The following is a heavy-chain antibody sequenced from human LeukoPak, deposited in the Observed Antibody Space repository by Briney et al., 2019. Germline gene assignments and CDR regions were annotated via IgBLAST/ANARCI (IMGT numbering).Heavy chain of an antibody. Sequence: SVKVSCKASGGTFSSYAISWVRHAPGQGREWMGGIIPIFGTANYAQTLQGRVTINADEYTSTDYMVLSSLRSEDTAVYYCARTGDDSRGNYGSSLDYWGQGTLVTVSS. CDR2: IIPIFGTA. CDR3: ARTGDDSRGNYGSSLDY. J-gene: IGHJ4*02. V-gene: IGHV1-69*13. D-gene: IGHD3-22*01. CDR1: GGTFSSYA.